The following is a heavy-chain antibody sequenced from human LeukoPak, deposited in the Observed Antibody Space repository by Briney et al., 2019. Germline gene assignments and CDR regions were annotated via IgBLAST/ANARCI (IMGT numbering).Heavy chain of an antibody. J-gene: IGHJ5*02. D-gene: IGHD2-8*01. V-gene: IGHV4-59*01. Sequence: PSETLSLTCAVYGGSFSGYYWSWIRQPPGKGLEWIGYIYYSGSTNYNPSLKSRVTISVDTSKHQFSLKLSSVTAADTAVYYCAREIRGYCTNGVCYEVPWFDPWGQGTLVTVS. CDR2: IYYSGST. CDR3: AREIRGYCTNGVCYEVPWFDP. CDR1: GGSFSGYY.